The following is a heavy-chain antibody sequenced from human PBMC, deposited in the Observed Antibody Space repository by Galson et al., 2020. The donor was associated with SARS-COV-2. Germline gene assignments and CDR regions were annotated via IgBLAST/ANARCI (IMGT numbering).Heavy chain of an antibody. V-gene: IGHV5-51*01. CDR3: ARLKYYTNGGKYYFDF. Sequence: GESLKISCKGSGYGFSNYWIGWVRQMPGKGLEWMGVIYPADSDTTYSPSFQGQVTISADKSISTAYTQWSSLKASDTAMYYCARLKYYTNGGKYYFDFWGQGTLVTVSS. D-gene: IGHD2-8*01. CDR1: GYGFSNYW. J-gene: IGHJ4*02. CDR2: IYPADSDT.